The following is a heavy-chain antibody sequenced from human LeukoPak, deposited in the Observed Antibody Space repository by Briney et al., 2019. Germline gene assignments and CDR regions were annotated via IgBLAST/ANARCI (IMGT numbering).Heavy chain of an antibody. J-gene: IGHJ4*02. CDR3: AKYAAGSGYNPSWLDY. CDR1: RLSLTQDY. V-gene: IGHV3-11*06. CDR2: ISGSSDST. D-gene: IGHD5-12*01. Sequence: GGSLRLSHADSRLSLTQDYTGSLGQAPGKGLEWVSYISGSSDSTNYADSVKGRFTISRDNAKNSLYLQMNTLRAEDTAVSYCAKYAAGSGYNPSWLDYWGQGTLVTVSS.